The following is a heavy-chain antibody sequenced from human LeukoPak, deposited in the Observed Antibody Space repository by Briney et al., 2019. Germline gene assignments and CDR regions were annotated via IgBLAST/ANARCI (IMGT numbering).Heavy chain of an antibody. CDR1: GYSFINYW. Sequence: GESLKISCKGSGYSFINYWIGWVRQMPGKGLEWMGIIYPADSVTIYSPSFQGQVTISDDKSIGTAYLQWGSLKASDTAIYYCARGGPAYTLDYWGQGTLVTVSS. V-gene: IGHV5-51*01. J-gene: IGHJ4*02. CDR2: IYPADSVT. CDR3: ARGGPAYTLDY. D-gene: IGHD2-2*02.